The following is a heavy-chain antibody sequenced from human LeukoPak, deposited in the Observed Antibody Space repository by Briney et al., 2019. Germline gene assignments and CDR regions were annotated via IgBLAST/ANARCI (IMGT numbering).Heavy chain of an antibody. D-gene: IGHD4-11*01. CDR1: GFTFSSYG. CDR3: AKDIHDYSNYVPFDY. J-gene: IGHJ4*02. Sequence: GSLRLSCAASGFTFSSYGMHWVRQAPGKGLEWVAFIRYDGSNKYYADSVKGRFTISRDNSKNTLYLQMNSLRAEDTAVYYCAKDIHDYSNYVPFDYWGQGTLVTVSS. CDR2: IRYDGSNK. V-gene: IGHV3-30*02.